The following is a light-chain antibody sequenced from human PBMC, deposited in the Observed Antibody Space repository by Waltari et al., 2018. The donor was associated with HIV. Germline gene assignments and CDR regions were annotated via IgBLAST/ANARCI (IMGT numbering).Light chain of an antibody. V-gene: IGLV2-14*01. CDR2: DVS. J-gene: IGLJ3*02. CDR3: SSYTTRSTPDPNWV. CDR1: SSDVGGSNY. Sequence: QSALTQPASVSGSPGQSITLSCTGTSSDVGGSNYVSCYQQPPGKAPNLMIFDVSNRPSVVSNRVSGSKSVNTASLTISGLQAEDEADYYCSSYTTRSTPDPNWVFGGGTKLTVL.